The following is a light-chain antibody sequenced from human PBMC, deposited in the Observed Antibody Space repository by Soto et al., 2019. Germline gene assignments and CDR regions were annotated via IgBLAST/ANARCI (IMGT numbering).Light chain of an antibody. V-gene: IGKV1-39*01. J-gene: IGKJ4*01. CDR1: ESISDY. Sequence: IQLTQSPSSLSASVGDRVAIVYRASESISDYLNWYQLKSGEAPKVLIYSASTLRGGVPSRFSGTGSGTEFTLTISSLQPEDVATYYCQQTFSHLLSFGGGTTVAIK. CDR3: QQTFSHLLS. CDR2: SAS.